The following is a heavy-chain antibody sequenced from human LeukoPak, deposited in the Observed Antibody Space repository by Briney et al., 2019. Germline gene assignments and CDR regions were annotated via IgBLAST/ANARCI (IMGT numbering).Heavy chain of an antibody. Sequence: GGSLRLSCAASGFPFSTYSMNWVRQAPGKGLEWLSYITSRSTNMYYADSVKGRFTTSRDNAKNSLFLQINSLRVEDTAVYYCARDTTLYYYDSSGPDYWGQGTLVTVSS. CDR2: ITSRSTNM. V-gene: IGHV3-48*01. J-gene: IGHJ4*02. D-gene: IGHD3-22*01. CDR3: ARDTTLYYYDSSGPDY. CDR1: GFPFSTYS.